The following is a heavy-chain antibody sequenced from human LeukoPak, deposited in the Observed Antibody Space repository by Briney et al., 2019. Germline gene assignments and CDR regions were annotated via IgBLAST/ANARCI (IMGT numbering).Heavy chain of an antibody. J-gene: IGHJ4*02. CDR2: INPNSGGT. Sequence: ASVKVSCKASGYTFTGYYMHWVRQAPGQGLEWMGRINPNSGGTNYAQKFQGRVTMTRDTSISTAYMELSRLRSDDTAAYYCARAIYGSGSYYQNAPGYWGQGTLVTVSS. V-gene: IGHV1-2*06. D-gene: IGHD3-10*01. CDR3: ARAIYGSGSYYQNAPGY. CDR1: GYTFTGYY.